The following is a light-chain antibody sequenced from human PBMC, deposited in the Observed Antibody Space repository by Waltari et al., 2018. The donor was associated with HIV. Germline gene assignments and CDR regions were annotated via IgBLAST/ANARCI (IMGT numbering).Light chain of an antibody. CDR1: SSDIGGYKF. J-gene: IGLJ2*01. CDR2: DCS. V-gene: IGLV2-14*03. Sequence: QSALTQPASVSGSPGQSITISCTGTSSDIGGYKFVSWYQQHPGKAPKLLIYDCSNRPSGVSDRFSGSKSGNTASLTISGLQPEDEADYHCSSFTSRRILVFGGGTKLTL. CDR3: SSFTSRRILV.